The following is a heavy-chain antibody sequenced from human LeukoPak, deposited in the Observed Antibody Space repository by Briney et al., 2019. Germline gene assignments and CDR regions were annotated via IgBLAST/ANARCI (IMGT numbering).Heavy chain of an antibody. Sequence: PGGSLRLSCAASGFXFSSYPINWVRQDPGKGLGWGSAISGNGGSTYYADSVKGRFTISRDNSKNTLYLQMNSLRADDTALYYCARRYCGGGTCYPIDFWGQGTLVTVSS. D-gene: IGHD2-15*01. V-gene: IGHV3-23*01. CDR3: ARRYCGGGTCYPIDF. CDR1: GFXFSSYP. J-gene: IGHJ4*02. CDR2: ISGNGGST.